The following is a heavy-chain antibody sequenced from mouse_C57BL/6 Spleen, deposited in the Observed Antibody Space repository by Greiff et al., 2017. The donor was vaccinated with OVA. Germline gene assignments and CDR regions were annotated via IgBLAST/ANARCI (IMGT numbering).Heavy chain of an antibody. CDR3: AYGNYALAWFAY. J-gene: IGHJ3*01. D-gene: IGHD2-1*01. CDR2: INPSNGGT. V-gene: IGHV1-53*01. Sequence: QVQLQQPGTELVKPGASVKLSCKGSGYTFTSYWMHWVKQRPGQGLEWIGNINPSNGGTNYNEKFKSKATLTVDKSSSTAYMQLSSLTSEDSAVYYCAYGNYALAWFAYWGQGTLVTVSA. CDR1: GYTFTSYW.